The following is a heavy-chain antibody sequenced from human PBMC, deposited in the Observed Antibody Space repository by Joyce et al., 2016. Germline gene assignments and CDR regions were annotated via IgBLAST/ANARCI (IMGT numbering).Heavy chain of an antibody. V-gene: IGHV3-33*01. CDR3: ARGGTMIRGALNWFDP. CDR2: IWYYGSNK. CDR1: GFTFSSYA. D-gene: IGHD3-10*01. J-gene: IGHJ5*02. Sequence: QVQLVESGGGVVQPGRSLRLSCAASGFTFSSYAMHWVRQAPGKGLDWVAVIWYYGSNKYYTKSVKGRFSISRDNSKNTLFLQMNTLRAEDTAVYYCARGGTMIRGALNWFDPWGQGTLVTVSS.